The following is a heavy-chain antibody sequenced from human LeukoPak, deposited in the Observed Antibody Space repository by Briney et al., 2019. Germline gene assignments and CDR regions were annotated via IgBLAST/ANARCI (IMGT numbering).Heavy chain of an antibody. CDR3: ARPSLDSSGYYYAGAFDI. Sequence: SETLSLTCTVSGGSISDYYWSWIRQPPGKGLEWIAYVYHTGTTSYNPSLKSRVTILLDTSTNQFSLKLSSVTAADTAVYYCARPSLDSSGYYYAGAFDIWGQGTMVTVSS. CDR2: VYHTGTT. D-gene: IGHD3-22*01. V-gene: IGHV4-59*01. CDR1: GGSISDYY. J-gene: IGHJ3*02.